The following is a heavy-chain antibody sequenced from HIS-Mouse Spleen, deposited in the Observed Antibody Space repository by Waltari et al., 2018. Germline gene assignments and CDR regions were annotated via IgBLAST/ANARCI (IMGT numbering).Heavy chain of an antibody. CDR2: CYSGVNK. J-gene: IGHJ4*02. V-gene: IGHV3-66*01. D-gene: IGHD6-6*01. CDR1: GFTVSSNY. Sequence: EVQLVESGGGLVQPGGSLRLSCAASGFTVSSNYMSWVRQAPGKGLGWVQVCYSGVNKYYADSVKGRFTISRDNSKNTLYLQMNSLRAEDTAVYYCARKYSSSFDYWGQGTLVTVSS. CDR3: ARKYSSSFDY.